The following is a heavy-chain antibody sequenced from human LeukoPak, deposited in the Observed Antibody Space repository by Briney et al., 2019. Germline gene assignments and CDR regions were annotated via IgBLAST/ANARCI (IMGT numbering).Heavy chain of an antibody. V-gene: IGHV3-74*01. CDR1: GFTFSSHL. CDR3: VRLSSGYYGLIDH. Sequence: PGGSLRLSCIASGFTFSSHLMHWVRQVPGKGLVWVSRIDSDGSKKDYADSVKGRFTFSRDNARNTMYLQMSSLRAEDTAVYYCVRLSSGYYGLIDHWGQGTLVTVSS. CDR2: IDSDGSKK. J-gene: IGHJ4*02. D-gene: IGHD3-22*01.